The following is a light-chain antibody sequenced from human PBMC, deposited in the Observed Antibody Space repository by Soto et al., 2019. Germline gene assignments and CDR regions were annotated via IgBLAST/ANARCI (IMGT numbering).Light chain of an antibody. CDR2: AAS. CDR3: QRTYNAPFT. CDR1: DSIDRY. Sequence: DIQMTQSPSSLSAFVGDTVTISCRATDSIDRYLNWYQQKPGQAPRVLITAASTLQSGVPSRFSGSGSGTDFTLTINNLQPEDFATYYSQRTYNAPFTFCPGTKVAIK. J-gene: IGKJ3*01. V-gene: IGKV1-39*01.